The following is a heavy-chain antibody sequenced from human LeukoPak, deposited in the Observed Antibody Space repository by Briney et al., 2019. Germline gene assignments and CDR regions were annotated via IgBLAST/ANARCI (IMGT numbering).Heavy chain of an antibody. V-gene: IGHV4-30-4*01. CDR2: IYYSGST. J-gene: IGHJ4*02. CDR1: GGSISSGDYY. D-gene: IGHD2-2*01. CDR3: ARDIMPFYCSSTSCSDY. Sequence: SQTLSLTCTVSGGSISSGDYYWSWIRQPPGKGLEWIGYIYYSGSTYYNPSLKSRVTISVDTSKNQFSLKLSSVTAADTAVYYCARDIMPFYCSSTSCSDYWGQGTLVTVSS.